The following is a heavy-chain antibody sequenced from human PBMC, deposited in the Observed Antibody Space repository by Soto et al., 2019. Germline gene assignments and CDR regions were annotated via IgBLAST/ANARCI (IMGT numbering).Heavy chain of an antibody. Sequence: GGSLRLSCAASGFTFSSYWMHWVRQAPGKGLVWVSRINSDGSSTSYADYVKGRFTISRDNAKNTLYLQMNSLRAEDTAVYYCARDLSSDSSSWADNWFDPWGQGTLVTVSS. V-gene: IGHV3-74*01. CDR2: INSDGSST. D-gene: IGHD6-13*01. CDR3: ARDLSSDSSSWADNWFDP. CDR1: GFTFSSYW. J-gene: IGHJ5*02.